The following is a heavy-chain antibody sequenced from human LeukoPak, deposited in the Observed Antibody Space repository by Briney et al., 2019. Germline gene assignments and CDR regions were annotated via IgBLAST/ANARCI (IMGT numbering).Heavy chain of an antibody. CDR2: ISSSSSTK. CDR1: GFSFSSYS. J-gene: IGHJ6*03. V-gene: IGHV3-48*01. CDR3: ARGDPENYYYYYMDV. Sequence: GGSLRLSCAASGFSFSSYSMNWVRQAPGKGLEWVSYISSSSSTKYYADSMKGRFTISRDNAKNSLYLQMNSLRAEDTAVYYCARGDPENYYYYYMDVWGKGTTVTVSS. D-gene: IGHD2-21*02.